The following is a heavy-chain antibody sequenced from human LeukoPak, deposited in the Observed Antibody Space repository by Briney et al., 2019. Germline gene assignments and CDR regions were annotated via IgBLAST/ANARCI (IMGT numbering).Heavy chain of an antibody. J-gene: IGHJ4*02. CDR1: GDSITSGGYY. Sequence: SETLSLTCAVSGDSITSGGYYWSWIRQPPGKGLEWIGEINHSGSTNYNPSLKSRVTISVDTSKNQFSLKLSSVTAADTAVYYCASGTYYYDSSGYYYSESDYWGQGTLVTVSS. V-gene: IGHV4-34*01. D-gene: IGHD3-22*01. CDR3: ASGTYYYDSSGYYYSESDY. CDR2: INHSGST.